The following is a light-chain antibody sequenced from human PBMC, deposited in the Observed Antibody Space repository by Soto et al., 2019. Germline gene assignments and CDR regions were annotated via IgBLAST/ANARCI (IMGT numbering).Light chain of an antibody. V-gene: IGLV3-21*04. Sequence: SYELTQPPSVSVAPGKTARITCGGNNIGSKSVHWYQQKPGQAPVLVIYYDSDRPSGIPERFSGSNSGNTATLTISRVEAGDEADYYCQVWDGSSDRPVFGGGTKLTVL. J-gene: IGLJ2*01. CDR1: NIGSKS. CDR3: QVWDGSSDRPV. CDR2: YDS.